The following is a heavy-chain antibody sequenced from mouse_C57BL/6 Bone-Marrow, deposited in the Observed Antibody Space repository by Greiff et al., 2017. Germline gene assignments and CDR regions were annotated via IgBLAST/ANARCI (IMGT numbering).Heavy chain of an antibody. CDR3: ARQRRLVSTKDY. CDR1: GYSFTNYN. CDR2: INPNYGTT. J-gene: IGHJ4*01. D-gene: IGHD3-2*02. Sequence: VQLQQSGPELVKPGASVKISCKASGYSFTNYNMNWVKQSHGKSLEWIGVINPNYGTTSYNQKFKGKATLTVDQSSSTGYMQLNSLTSEDSAVYYCARQRRLVSTKDYGGQGTAVTVSS. V-gene: IGHV1-39*01.